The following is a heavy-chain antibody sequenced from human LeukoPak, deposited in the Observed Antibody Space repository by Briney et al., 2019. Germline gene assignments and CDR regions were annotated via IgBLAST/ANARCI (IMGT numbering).Heavy chain of an antibody. CDR3: ARRAGDYSHPYDY. J-gene: IGHJ4*02. CDR1: GFTFDDYA. Sequence: GGSLRLSCEGSGFTFDDYAMHWVRQAPGKGLEWVSGISWNSGSIGYADSVKGRFTISRDNSKNTLYLQMNSLRAEDTAVYYCARRAGDYSHPYDYWGQGILVTVSS. D-gene: IGHD3-22*01. CDR2: ISWNSGSI. V-gene: IGHV3-9*01.